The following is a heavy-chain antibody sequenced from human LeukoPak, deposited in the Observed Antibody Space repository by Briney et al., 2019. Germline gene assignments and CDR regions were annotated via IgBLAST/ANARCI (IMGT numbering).Heavy chain of an antibody. CDR2: IYSGGST. D-gene: IGHD5-18*01. Sequence: GGSLRLSCAASGFTVSSNYMSWVRQAPGKGLEWVSVIYSGGSTYYADSVKGRFTISRDNSKNTLYLQMNSLRAEDTAVYYCVRRYSYGYGGPDYWGQGTLVTVSS. CDR3: VRRYSYGYGGPDY. CDR1: GFTVSSNY. V-gene: IGHV3-66*04. J-gene: IGHJ4*02.